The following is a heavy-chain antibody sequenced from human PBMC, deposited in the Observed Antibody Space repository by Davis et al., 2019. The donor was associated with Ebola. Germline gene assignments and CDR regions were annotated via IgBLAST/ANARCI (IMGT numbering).Heavy chain of an antibody. Sequence: AASVKVSCKASGYTFTSYYMHWVRQAPGQGLEWMGIINPSGGSTSYAQKFQGRVTITADESTRTAYMELNGLRSEDTAVYYCAHLGPQRYCSGGGCHGYLDYWGQGTLVTVSS. D-gene: IGHD2-15*01. J-gene: IGHJ4*02. CDR1: GYTFTSYY. V-gene: IGHV1-46*01. CDR2: INPSGGST. CDR3: AHLGPQRYCSGGGCHGYLDY.